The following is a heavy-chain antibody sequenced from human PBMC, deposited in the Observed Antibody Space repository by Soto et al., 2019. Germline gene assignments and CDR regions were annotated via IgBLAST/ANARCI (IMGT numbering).Heavy chain of an antibody. CDR1: GFTFSSCT. V-gene: IGHV3-21*06. CDR3: SGCSGGACHKNYGMDV. D-gene: IGHD2-15*01. Sequence: EVHLGESGGGLVKPGGSLRLSCAVSGFTFSSCTMNWVRQAPGKGLEWVSYISPSSGHIYYADSVKGRFTISRDNAKNSVFLQMNSLKSEDTAVYYCSGCSGGACHKNYGMDVWGQGTTVTVSS. CDR2: ISPSSGHI. J-gene: IGHJ6*02.